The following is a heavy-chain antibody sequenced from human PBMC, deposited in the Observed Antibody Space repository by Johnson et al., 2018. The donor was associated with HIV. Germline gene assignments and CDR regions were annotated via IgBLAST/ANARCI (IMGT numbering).Heavy chain of an antibody. CDR3: ARGGEYSSSLYAFDI. J-gene: IGHJ3*02. Sequence: VQLVESGGGVVQPGGSLRLSCAASGFTFSSYGMHWVRQAPGKGLEWVAFIRYDGSNKYYADSVKGRFTISRDNSKNTLYLQMNSLRAEDTAVYYCARGGEYSSSLYAFDIWGQGTMVTVSS. D-gene: IGHD6-13*01. CDR1: GFTFSSYG. V-gene: IGHV3-30*02. CDR2: IRYDGSNK.